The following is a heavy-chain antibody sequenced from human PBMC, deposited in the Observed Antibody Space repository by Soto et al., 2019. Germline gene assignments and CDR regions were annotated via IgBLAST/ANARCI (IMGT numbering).Heavy chain of an antibody. CDR3: AKDYDSSGYILYYFDY. CDR2: ISYDGSNK. V-gene: IGHV3-30*18. J-gene: IGHJ4*02. CDR1: GFTFSSYG. D-gene: IGHD3-22*01. Sequence: QVQLVESGGGVVQPGRSLRLSCAASGFTFSSYGMHWVRQAPGKGLEWVAVISYDGSNKYYADSVKGRFTISRDNSKNTLYLQMNSLRAEDTAVYYCAKDYDSSGYILYYFDYWGQGTLVTVSS.